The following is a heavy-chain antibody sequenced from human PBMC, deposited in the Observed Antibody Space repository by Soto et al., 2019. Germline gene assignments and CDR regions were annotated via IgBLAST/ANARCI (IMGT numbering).Heavy chain of an antibody. V-gene: IGHV3-33*01. J-gene: IGHJ6*02. CDR1: GFTFSSYG. D-gene: IGHD2-2*01. CDR3: ARDLPKDIVVVPAAPAETNYYYYGMDV. CDR2: IWYDGSNK. Sequence: GGSLRLSCAASGFTFSSYGMHWVRQAPGKGLEWVAVIWYDGSNKYYADSVKGRFTISRDNSKNTLYLQMNSLRAEDTAVYYCARDLPKDIVVVPAAPAETNYYYYGMDVWGQGTTVTVSS.